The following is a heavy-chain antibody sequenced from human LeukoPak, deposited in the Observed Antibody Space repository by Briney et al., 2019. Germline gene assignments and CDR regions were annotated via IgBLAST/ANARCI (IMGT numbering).Heavy chain of an antibody. V-gene: IGHV1-8*02. CDR2: MNPNSGNT. D-gene: IGHD6-13*01. Sequence: GTSVKVSCKASGYTFTSYDINWVRQATGQGLEWMGWMNPNSGNTGYAQKFQGRVTMTRDTSISTAYMELSRLRSDDTAVYYCAREIAAAGTPYYYYYYYMDVWGKGTTVTVSS. CDR1: GYTFTSYD. J-gene: IGHJ6*03. CDR3: AREIAAAGTPYYYYYYYMDV.